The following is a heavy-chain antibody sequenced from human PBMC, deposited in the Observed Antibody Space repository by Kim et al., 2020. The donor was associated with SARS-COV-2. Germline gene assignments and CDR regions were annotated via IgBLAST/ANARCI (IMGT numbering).Heavy chain of an antibody. V-gene: IGHV3-7*03. CDR3: VRGVELYW. CDR2: IKQDGSEK. Sequence: GGSLRLSCAASGFTFSSYWMTWVRQVPGKGLEWVANIKQDGSEKYYVDSVRGRFTISRDNAKNSLYLQMNSLRAEDTALYFCVRGVELYWWGQGTLVTVSS. CDR1: GFTFSSYW. J-gene: IGHJ4*02. D-gene: IGHD1-7*01.